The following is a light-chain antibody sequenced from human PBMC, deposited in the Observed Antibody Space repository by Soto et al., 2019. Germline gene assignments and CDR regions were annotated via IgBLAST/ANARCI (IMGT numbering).Light chain of an antibody. CDR3: SSFTSSATYV. CDR1: GSDIGNYNY. J-gene: IGLJ1*01. CDR2: DVS. Sequence: QSALTQPASVSGSPGQSITISCTGTGSDIGNYNYVSWYQQHPGKAPKLMIYDVSNRPSGVSKRFSGSKSGYTTSLTISGLQAEDEADYYCSSFTSSATYVFGTGTKVTVL. V-gene: IGLV2-14*01.